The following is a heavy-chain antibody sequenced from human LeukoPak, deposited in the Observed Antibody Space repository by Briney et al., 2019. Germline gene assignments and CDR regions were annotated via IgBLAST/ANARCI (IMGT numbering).Heavy chain of an antibody. CDR1: GGSISSYY. CDR2: IYTSGST. V-gene: IGHV4-4*07. Sequence: SETLSLTCTVSGGSISSYYWSWIRQPAGKGLEWIGHIYTSGSTNYNPSLKSRVTMSVDTSKNQFSLKLSSVTAADTAVYYCARGSKPGDCHDYWGQGTLVSVSS. D-gene: IGHD2-21*02. CDR3: ARGSKPGDCHDY. J-gene: IGHJ4*02.